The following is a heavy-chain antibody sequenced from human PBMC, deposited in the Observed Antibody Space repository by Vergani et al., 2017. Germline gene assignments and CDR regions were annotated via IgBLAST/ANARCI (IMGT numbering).Heavy chain of an antibody. CDR2: IYYSGST. J-gene: IGHJ4*02. D-gene: IGHD3-22*01. CDR3: ARNYYDSSGLDY. CDR1: GGSISSYY. Sequence: VQLQESGPGLVKPSETLSLTCTVSGGSISSYYWSWIRQPPGKGLEWIGYIYYSGSTNYNPSLKSRVTISVDTSKNQFSLKLSSVTAADTAVYYCARNYYDSSGLDYWGQGTLVTVSS. V-gene: IGHV4-59*01.